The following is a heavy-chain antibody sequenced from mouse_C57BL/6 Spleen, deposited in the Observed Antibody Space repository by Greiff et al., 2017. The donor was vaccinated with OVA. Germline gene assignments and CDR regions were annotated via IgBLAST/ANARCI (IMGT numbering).Heavy chain of an antibody. Sequence: DVMLVESGGGLVKPGGSLKLSCAASGFTFSDYGMHWVRQAPEKGLEWVAYISSGSSTFSSADTVKGRFTISRDNAKNTLFLQMTSLRAEDTAMYYCARQGVSFDYWGQGTTLTVSA. V-gene: IGHV5-17*01. CDR2: ISSGSSTF. CDR3: ARQGVSFDY. J-gene: IGHJ2*01. CDR1: GFTFSDYG.